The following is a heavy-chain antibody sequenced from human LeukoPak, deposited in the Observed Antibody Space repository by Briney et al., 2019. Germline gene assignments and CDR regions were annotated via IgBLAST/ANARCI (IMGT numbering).Heavy chain of an antibody. CDR2: IYYSGSA. CDR1: GGSISSSSYY. CDR3: ARNYYDSSGYYSYYFDY. Sequence: PSETLSLTCTVSGGSISSSSYYWGWIRQPPGKGLEWIGSIYYSGSAYYNPSLKSRVTISVDTSKNQFSLKLSSVTAADTAVYYCARNYYDSSGYYSYYFDYWGQGTLVTVSS. J-gene: IGHJ4*02. V-gene: IGHV4-39*01. D-gene: IGHD3-22*01.